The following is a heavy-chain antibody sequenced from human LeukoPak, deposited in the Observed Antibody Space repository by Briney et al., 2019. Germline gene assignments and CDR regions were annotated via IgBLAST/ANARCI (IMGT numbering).Heavy chain of an antibody. J-gene: IGHJ4*02. CDR3: AREENDTSGYYWNPFDY. CDR2: ISTSSSII. D-gene: IGHD3-22*01. V-gene: IGHV3-48*04. Sequence: GGSLRLSCAASGFTFSTYIMNWVRQAPGKGLEWISSISTSSSIIHYADSVKGRFTISRDNAKNSLHLHMNSLRVEDTAVYFCAREENDTSGYYWNPFDYWGQGTLVTVSS. CDR1: GFTFSTYI.